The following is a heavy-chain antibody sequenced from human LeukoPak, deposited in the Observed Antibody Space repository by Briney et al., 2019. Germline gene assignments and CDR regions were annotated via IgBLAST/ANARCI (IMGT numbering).Heavy chain of an antibody. CDR1: GFTFSSYA. D-gene: IGHD5-24*01. CDR2: ISGSGGST. CDR3: ARLRRWLQFFDY. J-gene: IGHJ4*02. V-gene: IGHV3-23*01. Sequence: GGSLRLSCAASGFTFSSYAMSWVRQAPGKGLEWVSAISGSGGSTYYADSVKGRFTISRDNSKNTLYLQMNSLRAEDTAVYYCARLRRWLQFFDYWGQGTLVTVSS.